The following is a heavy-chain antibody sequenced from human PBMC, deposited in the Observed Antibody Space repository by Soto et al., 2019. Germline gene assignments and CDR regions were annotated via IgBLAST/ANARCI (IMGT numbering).Heavy chain of an antibody. V-gene: IGHV4-59*01. J-gene: IGHJ3*02. CDR3: ARVLGNDAFDI. Sequence: SETLSLTCTVSGGSISSYYWSWIRQPPGKGLEWIGYIYYSGSTNYSPSLKSRVTISVDTSKNQFSLKLSSVTAADTAVYYCARVLGNDAFDIWGQGTMVTVSS. CDR1: GGSISSYY. CDR2: IYYSGST. D-gene: IGHD3-3*02.